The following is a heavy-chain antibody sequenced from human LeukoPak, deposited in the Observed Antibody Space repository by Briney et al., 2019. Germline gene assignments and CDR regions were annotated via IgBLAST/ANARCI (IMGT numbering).Heavy chain of an antibody. CDR3: ARELRHSYGYWFDP. V-gene: IGHV6-1*01. Sequence: QTLSLTCAISGDSVSSNSAAWNWIRQSPPRGLEWLGRTYYRSKWYNDYAVSVKSRITINPDTSKNQLSLQLNSVTPEDTAVYYYARELRHSYGYWFDPWGQGTLVTVSS. D-gene: IGHD5-18*01. J-gene: IGHJ5*02. CDR2: TYYRSKWYN. CDR1: GDSVSSNSAA.